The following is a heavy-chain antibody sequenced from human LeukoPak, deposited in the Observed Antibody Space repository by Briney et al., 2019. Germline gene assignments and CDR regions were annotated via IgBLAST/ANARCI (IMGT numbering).Heavy chain of an antibody. CDR2: INHSGST. J-gene: IGHJ4*02. Sequence: SDTLSFTCAVYGGSFSGYYWSWIRQPPGKGLEWIGEINHSGSTNYNPSLKSRVTISVDTSKNQFSLKLSSVTAADTAVYYCAREGGLQHHFDYWGQGTLVTVSS. D-gene: IGHD4-11*01. CDR1: GGSFSGYY. CDR3: AREGGLQHHFDY. V-gene: IGHV4-34*01.